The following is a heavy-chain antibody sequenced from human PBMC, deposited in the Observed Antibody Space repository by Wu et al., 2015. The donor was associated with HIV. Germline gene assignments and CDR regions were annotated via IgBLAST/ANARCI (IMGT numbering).Heavy chain of an antibody. Sequence: QVQLVQSGAEVRKPGASVQVSCTASEYTFTGHYIHWVRQAPGQGLEWVGYVSSDSTSIKSSQKFQGRVTMTRDTSISTAYMELSGLTSDDTAVYYCAREGLGEWQYYFDNWGQGTLVTVSS. D-gene: IGHD3-16*01. J-gene: IGHJ4*02. CDR3: AREGLGEWQYYFDN. V-gene: IGHV1-2*02. CDR2: VSSDSTSI. CDR1: EYTFTGHY.